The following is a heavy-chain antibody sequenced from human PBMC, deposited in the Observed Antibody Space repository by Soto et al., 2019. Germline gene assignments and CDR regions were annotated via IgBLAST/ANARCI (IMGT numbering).Heavy chain of an antibody. Sequence: PGGSLRLSCAASGFNVNCDYMNWVRQTPGKGLEWVASIYSGETTYYADSVRGRFTISSDKSKNTLYFQLSSLRIEDTAVYYCTRDGRGLGRLSLFEYWGQGVLVTVSS. V-gene: IGHV3-53*01. CDR1: GFNVNCDY. J-gene: IGHJ4*02. D-gene: IGHD2-21*02. CDR2: IYSGETT. CDR3: TRDGRGLGRLSLFEY.